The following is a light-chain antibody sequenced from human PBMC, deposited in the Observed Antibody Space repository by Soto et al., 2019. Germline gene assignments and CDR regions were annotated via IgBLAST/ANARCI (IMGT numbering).Light chain of an antibody. CDR2: MAS. Sequence: DIQMTQSPSTLSASVGDRVTITCRASQSITNWLAWYQQKPGKAPKPLIYMASSLESGVPSRFSGSGGGTEFTLTISSLQPDDFATYYCQQYYRQATFGQGTKLEIK. J-gene: IGKJ1*01. CDR3: QQYYRQAT. V-gene: IGKV1-5*03. CDR1: QSITNW.